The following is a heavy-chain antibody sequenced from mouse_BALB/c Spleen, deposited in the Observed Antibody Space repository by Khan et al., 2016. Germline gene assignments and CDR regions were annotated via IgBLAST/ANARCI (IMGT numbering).Heavy chain of an antibody. CDR1: GFNIKDTY. CDR3: ARRLRPYYYAMDY. CDR2: IDPANGNT. Sequence: VQLKQSGAELVKPGASVKLSCTASGFNIKDTYMHWVKQRPEQGLEWIGRIDPANGNTKYDPKFQGKATITADTSSNTAYLQLSSLTSEDTAVYYCARRLRPYYYAMDYWGQGTSVTVSS. J-gene: IGHJ4*01. V-gene: IGHV14-3*02. D-gene: IGHD2-4*01.